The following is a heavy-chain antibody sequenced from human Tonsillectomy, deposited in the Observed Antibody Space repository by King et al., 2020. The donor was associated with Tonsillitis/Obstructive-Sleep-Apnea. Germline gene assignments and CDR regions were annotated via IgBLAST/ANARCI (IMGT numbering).Heavy chain of an antibody. CDR1: GGSFSGYY. Sequence: VQLQQWGAGLLKPSETLSLTCGVYGGSFSGYYWSWIRQPPGKGLEWIGASSHTGSTNYNPSLKSRVTISVDTSKKQLSLKLSSVTAADTAVYYCARDNGGGSAFDIWGQGTMVTVSS. J-gene: IGHJ3*02. CDR3: ARDNGGGSAFDI. V-gene: IGHV4-34*01. CDR2: SSHTGST. D-gene: IGHD3-16*01.